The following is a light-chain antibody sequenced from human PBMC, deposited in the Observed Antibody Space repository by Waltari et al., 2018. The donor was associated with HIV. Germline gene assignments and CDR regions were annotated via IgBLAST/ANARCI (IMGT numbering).Light chain of an antibody. CDR2: LGS. CDR3: MQALQTPLT. CDR1: QSLLHRNGYNS. J-gene: IGKJ1*01. Sequence: DIVMTQSPLSLPVTPGEAASISCRSSQSLLHRNGYNSLDWYLQKPGQSPQLLIYLGSNRASGVPDRFSGSGSATDFTLKISRVEAEDVGVYYCMQALQTPLTFGQGTKVEIK. V-gene: IGKV2-28*01.